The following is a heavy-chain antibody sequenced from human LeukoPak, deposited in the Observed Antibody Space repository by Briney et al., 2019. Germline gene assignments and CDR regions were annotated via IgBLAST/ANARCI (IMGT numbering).Heavy chain of an antibody. J-gene: IGHJ4*02. CDR1: GGSISSSSYY. CDR3: ARIGTYYYGSEKVREDY. D-gene: IGHD3-10*01. Sequence: SETLSLTCTVSGGSISSSSYYWGWIRQPPGKGLEWIGSIYYSGSTYYNPSLKSRVTISVDTSKNQFSLKLSSVTAADTAVYYCARIGTYYYGSEKVREDYWGQGTLVTVSS. V-gene: IGHV4-39*07. CDR2: IYYSGST.